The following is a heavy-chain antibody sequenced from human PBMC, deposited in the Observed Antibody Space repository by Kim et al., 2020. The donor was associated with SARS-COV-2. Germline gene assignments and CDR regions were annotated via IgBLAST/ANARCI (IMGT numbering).Heavy chain of an antibody. CDR2: ISGNGGNT. CDR3: ARDRGSGSYLGYYYGVD. D-gene: IGHD6-19*01. V-gene: IGHV3-64*01. Sequence: GGSLRLSCAASGFTFSNYAMHWVRQAPGKGLEYVSAISGNGGNTYYVNSVKGRFTISRDNSKNTLYLQMGSLRGEDMAVYYCARDRGSGSYLGYYYGVD. J-gene: IGHJ6*01. CDR1: GFTFSNYA.